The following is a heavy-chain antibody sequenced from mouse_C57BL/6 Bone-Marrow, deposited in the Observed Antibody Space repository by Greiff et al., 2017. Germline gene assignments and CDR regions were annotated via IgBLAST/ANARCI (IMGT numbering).Heavy chain of an antibody. D-gene: IGHD1-1*01. CDR2: IYPGNSDT. J-gene: IGHJ1*03. Sequence: VQLQQSGTVLARPGASVKMSCKTSGYTFTSYWMHWVKQRPGQGLEWIGAIYPGNSDTSYNQKFKGKAKLTAVTSASTAYMELSSLTNEDSAVYYCTRRALYYYGSSPWYFDVWGTGTTVTVSS. CDR3: TRRALYYYGSSPWYFDV. V-gene: IGHV1-5*01. CDR1: GYTFTSYW.